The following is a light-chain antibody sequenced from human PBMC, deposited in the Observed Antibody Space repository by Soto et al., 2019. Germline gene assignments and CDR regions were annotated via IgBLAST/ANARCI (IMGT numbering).Light chain of an antibody. CDR1: SSDVGGYNY. Sequence: QSALTQPPSASGSPGQSVTISCTGTSSDVGGYNYVSWYQLHPGKAPKLMIFEVSKRPSGVPDRFSGSKSGNTASLTVSGLQAEDEADYYCISYAGSNNFVFGGGTKLTVL. CDR2: EVS. CDR3: ISYAGSNNFV. V-gene: IGLV2-8*01. J-gene: IGLJ2*01.